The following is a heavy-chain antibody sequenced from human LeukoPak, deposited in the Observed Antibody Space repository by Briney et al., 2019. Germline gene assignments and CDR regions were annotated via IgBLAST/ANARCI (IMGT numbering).Heavy chain of an antibody. D-gene: IGHD2-15*01. CDR1: GFTFSNAW. J-gene: IGHJ4*02. V-gene: IGHV3-15*01. CDR2: IKSKTDGGTT. Sequence: GGSLRLSCAASGFTFSNAWMSWVRQAPGKGLEWVGRIKSKTDGGTTDYAAPVKGRFTISRDDSKNTLYLQMNSLETEDTAVYYCTTDPDIVVVVAATAFDYWGQGTLVTVSS. CDR3: TTDPDIVVVVAATAFDY.